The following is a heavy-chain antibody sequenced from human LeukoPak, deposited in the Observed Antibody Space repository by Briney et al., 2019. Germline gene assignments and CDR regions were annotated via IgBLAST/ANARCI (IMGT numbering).Heavy chain of an antibody. CDR2: INPNSGGT. CDR1: GYTFTGYY. D-gene: IGHD6-19*01. CDR3: ARGREYSSGPYYFDY. Sequence: GASVKVSCKASGYTFTGYYMHWVRQAPGQGLEWMGWINPNSGGTNYAQKFQGRVTMTRDTSISTAYMELSRLRSDDTAVYYCARGREYSSGPYYFDYWGQGTLVTVSS. V-gene: IGHV1-2*02. J-gene: IGHJ4*02.